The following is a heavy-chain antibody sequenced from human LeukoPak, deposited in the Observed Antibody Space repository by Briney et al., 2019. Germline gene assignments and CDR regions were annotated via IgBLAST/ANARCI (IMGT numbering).Heavy chain of an antibody. CDR1: GFTVSSNY. D-gene: IGHD3-10*01. Sequence: GGSLRLSCAASGFTVSSNYMSWVRQAPGKGLEWVSVIYSGGSTYYADSVKGRFTISRDNSKNTLYLQMNSLRAEDTAVYYCATSDYYGSGSLAYYYYGMGVWGKGTTVTVSS. J-gene: IGHJ6*04. CDR2: IYSGGST. CDR3: ATSDYYGSGSLAYYYYGMGV. V-gene: IGHV3-53*01.